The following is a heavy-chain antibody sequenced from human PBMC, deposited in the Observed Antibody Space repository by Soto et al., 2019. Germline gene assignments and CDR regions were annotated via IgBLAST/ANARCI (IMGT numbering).Heavy chain of an antibody. Sequence: SETLSLTCTVSGGSISKYYWSWIRQPPGKGLQWIGYIFSSGSTNYNPSLKSRVTISVNTSKNQFSLNLNSVTAADTAVYYCARQRRDFDYWGQGSLVTVSS. J-gene: IGHJ4*02. CDR3: ARQRRDFDY. CDR1: GGSISKYY. V-gene: IGHV4-59*08. CDR2: IFSSGST.